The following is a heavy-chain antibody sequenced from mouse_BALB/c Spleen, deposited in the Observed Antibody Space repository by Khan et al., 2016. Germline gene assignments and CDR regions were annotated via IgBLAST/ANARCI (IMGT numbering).Heavy chain of an antibody. CDR1: GYTFTSYW. D-gene: IGHD2-10*01. J-gene: IGHJ3*01. Sequence: QIQLVQSGAELAKPGASVKMSCKASGYTFTSYWMHWVKQRPGQGLEWIGYINPSTGYTEYNQKFKDKATLTADKSSSTAYMQLSSLTSDDSAVYYCARWAYYGNYLFAYWGQGTLVTVSA. CDR3: ARWAYYGNYLFAY. CDR2: INPSTGYT. V-gene: IGHV1-7*01.